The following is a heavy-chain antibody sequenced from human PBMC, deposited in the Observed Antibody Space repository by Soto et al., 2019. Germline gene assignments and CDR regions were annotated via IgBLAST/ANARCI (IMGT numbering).Heavy chain of an antibody. CDR3: ASPNPYYYDSSGYYAL. CDR1: GSSISSYY. V-gene: IGHV4-59*12. CDR2: IYYSGST. D-gene: IGHD3-22*01. Sequence: SETLSLTCTVSGSSISSYYWSWIRQPPGKGLEWIGYIYYSGSTNYNPSLKSRVTISVDTSKNQFSLKLSSVTAADTAVYYCASPNPYYYDSSGYYALWGQGTLVTVSS. J-gene: IGHJ4*02.